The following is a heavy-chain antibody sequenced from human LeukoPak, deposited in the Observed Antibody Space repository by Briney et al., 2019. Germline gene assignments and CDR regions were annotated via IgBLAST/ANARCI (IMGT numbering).Heavy chain of an antibody. CDR3: ARGGRITIFGVPKDYYYYYMDV. V-gene: IGHV6-1*01. CDR1: GDSVSSNSAA. CDR2: TYYRSKWYN. D-gene: IGHD3-3*01. Sequence: SQTLSLTCAISGDSVSSNSAAWNWIRQSPSRGLEWLGRTYYRSKWYNDYAVSVKSRININPDTSKNQFSLQLNSVTPEDTAVYYCARGGRITIFGVPKDYYYYYMDVWGKGTTVTVSS. J-gene: IGHJ6*03.